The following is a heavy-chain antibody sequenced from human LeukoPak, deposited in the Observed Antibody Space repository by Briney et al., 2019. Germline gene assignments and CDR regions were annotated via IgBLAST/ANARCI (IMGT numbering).Heavy chain of an antibody. Sequence: GGSLRLSCAASGFIFSGYWMHWVRQAPGKGLVWVSRINSDGSSTSYADSVKGRSTISRDNAKNTLYLQMNSLRAEDTAVYYCARDTVIPYSQVGTTKDWGQGTLVTVSS. CDR2: INSDGSST. CDR1: GFIFSGYW. J-gene: IGHJ4*02. V-gene: IGHV3-74*01. D-gene: IGHD1-26*01. CDR3: ARDTVIPYSQVGTTKD.